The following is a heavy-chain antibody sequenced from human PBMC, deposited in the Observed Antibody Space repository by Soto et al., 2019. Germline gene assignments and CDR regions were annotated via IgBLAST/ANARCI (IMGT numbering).Heavy chain of an antibody. V-gene: IGHV4-39*01. CDR3: ERHEDYAYYNWFDP. D-gene: IGHD4-17*01. J-gene: IGHJ5*02. CDR1: GGSISGSSYY. Sequence: SETLSLTCTVSGGSISGSSYYWGWIRQPPGKGLEWIGSIHYSGSTYYNPSLKSRVTISVDTSKNQLSLKLSSVTAADTAVNYCERHEDYAYYNWFDPWGQGTLVTVS. CDR2: IHYSGST.